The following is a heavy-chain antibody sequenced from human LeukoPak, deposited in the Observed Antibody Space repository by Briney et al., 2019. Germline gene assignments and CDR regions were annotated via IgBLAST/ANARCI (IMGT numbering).Heavy chain of an antibody. CDR2: ISNDSVDK. D-gene: IGHD3-3*01. CDR3: ARRDWVSGAVRAFDI. Sequence: GGSLRLSCVGSGFMFSGYYMSWIRQAPGKGLEWVSYISNDSVDKYYVDSVRGRFTISRDNAKKSMYLQMSGLRVEDTAVYYCARRDWVSGAVRAFDIWGQGTMVTVSS. CDR1: GFMFSGYY. J-gene: IGHJ3*02. V-gene: IGHV3-11*04.